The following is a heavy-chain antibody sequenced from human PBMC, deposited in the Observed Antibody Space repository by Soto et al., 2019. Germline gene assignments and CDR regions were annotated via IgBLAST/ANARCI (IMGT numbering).Heavy chain of an antibody. D-gene: IGHD1-1*01. Sequence: EVQLVQSGAEVKEPGESLKISCQASGFSFTSYWIGWVRQRPGKGLEWMAIMFPGDSDTRYSPSFQGHVTISADKSINTAYLQWGSLRASDPATYYCARPFVDSNTGPDGVDVWGLGTAVTVSS. CDR2: MFPGDSDT. CDR3: ARPFVDSNTGPDGVDV. V-gene: IGHV5-51*01. J-gene: IGHJ6*02. CDR1: GFSFTSYW.